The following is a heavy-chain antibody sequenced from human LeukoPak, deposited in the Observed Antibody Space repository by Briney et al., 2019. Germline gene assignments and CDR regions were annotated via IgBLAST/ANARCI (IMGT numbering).Heavy chain of an antibody. D-gene: IGHD3-22*01. CDR1: GGSISSSSYY. Sequence: SETLSLTCTVSGGSISSSSYYWGWIRQPPGKGLEWIGSIYYSGSTYYNPSLKSRVTISVDTSKNQFSLKLSSVTAADTAVYYCASGYYDSSGYRQASFDYWGQGTLVTVSS. J-gene: IGHJ4*02. CDR3: ASGYYDSSGYRQASFDY. V-gene: IGHV4-39*07. CDR2: IYYSGST.